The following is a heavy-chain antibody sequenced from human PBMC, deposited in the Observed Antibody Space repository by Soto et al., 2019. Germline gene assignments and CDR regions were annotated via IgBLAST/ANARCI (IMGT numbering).Heavy chain of an antibody. D-gene: IGHD3-22*01. CDR2: IIPIFGTA. Sequence: QVQLVESGGGVVQPGRSLRLSCAASGFTFSSYAISWVRQAPGQGLEWMGGIIPIFGTANYAQKFQGRVTITADESTSTAYMELSSLRSEDTAVYYCATHFGDDSSGYYSDRGGWGQGTLVTVSS. CDR1: GFTFSSYA. J-gene: IGHJ4*02. CDR3: ATHFGDDSSGYYSDRGG. V-gene: IGHV1-69*01.